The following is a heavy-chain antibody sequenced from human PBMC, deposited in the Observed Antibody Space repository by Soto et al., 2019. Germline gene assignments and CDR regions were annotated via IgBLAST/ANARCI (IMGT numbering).Heavy chain of an antibody. CDR1: GGSISSGGYY. CDR2: IYYSGST. CDR3: ARGTVAGRSNWFDP. Sequence: QVQLQESGPGLVKPSQTLSLTCTVSGGSISSGGYYWSWIRQHPGKGLEWIGYIYYSGSTYYNPSLKSRVTLSVDTSKNQFSLKLSSVTAADTAVYYCARGTVAGRSNWFDPWGQGTLVTVSS. V-gene: IGHV4-31*03. D-gene: IGHD6-19*01. J-gene: IGHJ5*02.